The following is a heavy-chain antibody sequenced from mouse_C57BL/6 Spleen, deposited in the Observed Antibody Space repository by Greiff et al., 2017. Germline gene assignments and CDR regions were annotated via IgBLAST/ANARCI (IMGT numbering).Heavy chain of an antibody. CDR2: INYDGSST. D-gene: IGHD2-3*01. Sequence: EVKLVESEGGLVQPGSSMKLSCTASGFTFSDYYMAWVRQVPEKGLEWVANINYDGSSTYYLDSLKSRFIISRDNAKNILYLQMSSLKSEDTATYYCAREKTGDGYYRGYFDVWGTGTTVTVAS. V-gene: IGHV5-16*01. CDR3: AREKTGDGYYRGYFDV. CDR1: GFTFSDYY. J-gene: IGHJ1*03.